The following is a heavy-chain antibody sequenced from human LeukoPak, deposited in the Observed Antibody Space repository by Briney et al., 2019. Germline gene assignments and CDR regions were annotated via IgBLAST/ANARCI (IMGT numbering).Heavy chain of an antibody. CDR2: ISGHNGNT. CDR3: ARPSYYYASSGLRPDTFDI. Sequence: ASVKVSCKASGYTFTSYGISWVRQAPGQGLEWMGWISGHNGNTHYAQKFQGRVTMTTDTSTSTAYMELRSLRSDDTAVYYCARPSYYYASSGLRPDTFDIWGQGTMVTVSS. J-gene: IGHJ3*02. D-gene: IGHD3-22*01. V-gene: IGHV1-18*01. CDR1: GYTFTSYG.